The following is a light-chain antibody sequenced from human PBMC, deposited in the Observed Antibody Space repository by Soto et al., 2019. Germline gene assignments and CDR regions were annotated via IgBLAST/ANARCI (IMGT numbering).Light chain of an antibody. CDR2: EGS. CDR1: ISDVGAYNL. Sequence: QSALTQPASVSGSPEQSITISCTGTISDVGAYNLVSWYQQHPGKAPRLIIYEGSKRPSGISHRFSGSKSDNTASLTISGLRAEDEAHYHCCSYAGSRTFVFGGGTKVTVL. J-gene: IGLJ2*01. CDR3: CSYAGSRTFV. V-gene: IGLV2-23*01.